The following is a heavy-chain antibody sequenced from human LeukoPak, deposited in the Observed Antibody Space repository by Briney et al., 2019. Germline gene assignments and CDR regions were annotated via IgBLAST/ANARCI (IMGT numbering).Heavy chain of an antibody. CDR2: ISAYNGNT. D-gene: IGHD3-22*01. J-gene: IGHJ4*02. V-gene: IGHV1-18*01. CDR3: ARAYYYDSSGKEDFDY. CDR1: GYTFTSYG. Sequence: ASVKVSCKASGYTFTSYGISWVRQAPGQGLEWMGWISAYNGNTNYAQKLQGRVTMTRDTSTSTVYMELSSLRSEDTAVYYCARAYYYDSSGKEDFDYWGQGTLVTVSS.